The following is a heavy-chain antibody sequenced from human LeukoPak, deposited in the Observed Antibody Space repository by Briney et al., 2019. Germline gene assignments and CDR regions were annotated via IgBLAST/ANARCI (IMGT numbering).Heavy chain of an antibody. CDR3: AKGGGYEAQYYYYYLDV. CDR1: GFTFSSYG. D-gene: IGHD5-12*01. J-gene: IGHJ6*03. CDR2: IRYDGSNK. V-gene: IGHV3-30*02. Sequence: GGSLRLSCAASGFTFSSYGMYWVRQAPGKGLEWGAFIRYDGSNKYYAASVKGRFTISRDNSKNTLYLQMKSRRAEDTAVYYCAKGGGYEAQYYYYYLDVWGKGTTVTISS.